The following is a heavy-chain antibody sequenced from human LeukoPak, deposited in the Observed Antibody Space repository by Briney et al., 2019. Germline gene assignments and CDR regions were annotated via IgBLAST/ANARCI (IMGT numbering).Heavy chain of an antibody. CDR2: ISWNSGSI. D-gene: IGHD6-6*01. V-gene: IGHV3-9*01. CDR3: AKDPGLAATAPNYYGMDV. CDR1: GFTFDDYA. Sequence: GGSLRLSCAASGFTFDDYAMHWVRHAPGKGLERVSGISWNSGSIGYADSVKGRFTISRDNAKNSLYLQMNSLRAEDTALYYCAKDPGLAATAPNYYGMDVWGQGTTVTVSS. J-gene: IGHJ6*02.